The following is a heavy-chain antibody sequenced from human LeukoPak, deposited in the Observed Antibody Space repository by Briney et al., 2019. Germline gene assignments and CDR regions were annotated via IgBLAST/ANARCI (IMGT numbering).Heavy chain of an antibody. V-gene: IGHV3-30*03. CDR1: GFTFSSYG. CDR2: ISYDGSNK. Sequence: GRSLRLSCAASGFTFSSYGMHWVRQAPGKGLEWVAVISYDGSNKYYADSVKGRFTISRDNSKNTLYLQMNSLRAEDTAVYYCATQQLADYWGQGTLVTVSS. D-gene: IGHD6-6*01. J-gene: IGHJ4*02. CDR3: ATQQLADY.